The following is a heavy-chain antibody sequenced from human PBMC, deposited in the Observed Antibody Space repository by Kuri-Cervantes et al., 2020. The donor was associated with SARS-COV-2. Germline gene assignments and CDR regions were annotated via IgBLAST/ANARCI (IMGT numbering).Heavy chain of an antibody. Sequence: ASVKVSCKASGYTFTSYDINWVRQATGQGLEWMGWMNPNSGNTGYAQKFQGRVTITRNTSISTAYMELSSLRSEDTAVYYCARQRVYCSSTSCNGRGWFDPWGQGTLVTVSS. J-gene: IGHJ5*02. CDR1: GYTFTSYD. CDR3: ARQRVYCSSTSCNGRGWFDP. D-gene: IGHD2-2*01. V-gene: IGHV1-8*03. CDR2: MNPNSGNT.